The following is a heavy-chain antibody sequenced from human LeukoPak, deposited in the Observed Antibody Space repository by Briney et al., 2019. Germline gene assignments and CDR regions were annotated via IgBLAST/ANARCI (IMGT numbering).Heavy chain of an antibody. D-gene: IGHD4-17*01. Sequence: GGSLRLSCAASGFTFSSYSMNWVRQAPGKGLEWVSYISSSSSTIYYADSVEGRFTISRDNAKNSLYLQMNSLRAEDTAVYYCARVAYGDPTGDWGQGTLVTVSS. V-gene: IGHV3-48*01. CDR2: ISSSSSTI. J-gene: IGHJ4*02. CDR3: ARVAYGDPTGD. CDR1: GFTFSSYS.